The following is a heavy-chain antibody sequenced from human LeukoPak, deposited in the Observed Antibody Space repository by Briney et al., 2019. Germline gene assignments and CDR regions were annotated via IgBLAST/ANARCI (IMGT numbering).Heavy chain of an antibody. CDR2: MNPNSGNT. D-gene: IGHD3-22*01. Sequence: ASVKVSCKASGYTFTSYDINWVRQAAGQGLEWMGWMNPNSGNTGYAQKFQGRVTMTRNTSISTAYMELSSLRCEGTAVYYCATRRYYYESSGSLVGYWGQGNLFTLSS. J-gene: IGHJ4*02. CDR3: ATRRYYYESSGSLVGY. CDR1: GYTFTSYD. V-gene: IGHV1-8*01.